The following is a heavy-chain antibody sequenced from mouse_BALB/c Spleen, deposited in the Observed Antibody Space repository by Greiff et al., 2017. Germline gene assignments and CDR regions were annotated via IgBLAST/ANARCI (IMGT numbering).Heavy chain of an antibody. J-gene: IGHJ3*01. V-gene: IGHV1S22*01. Sequence: LQQPGSELVRPGASVKLSCKASGYTFTSYWMHWVKQRPGQGLEWIGNIYPGSGSTNYDEKFKSKATLTVDTSSSTAYMQLSSLTSEDSAVYYCTRSGITPRFAYWGQGTLVTVSA. D-gene: IGHD2-4*01. CDR2: IYPGSGST. CDR3: TRSGITPRFAY. CDR1: GYTFTSYW.